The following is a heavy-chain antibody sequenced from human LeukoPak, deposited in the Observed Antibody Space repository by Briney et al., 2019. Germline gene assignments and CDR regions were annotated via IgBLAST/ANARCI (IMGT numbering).Heavy chain of an antibody. Sequence: SETLSLTCTVSGGSISSYYWSWLRQPPGKGLEWIGYIYYSGSTNYNPSLKSRVTISVDTSKNQFSLKLSSVTAADTAVCYCAREYSSGWHDAFDIWGQGTMVTVSS. CDR1: GGSISSYY. D-gene: IGHD6-19*01. J-gene: IGHJ3*02. V-gene: IGHV4-59*01. CDR3: AREYSSGWHDAFDI. CDR2: IYYSGST.